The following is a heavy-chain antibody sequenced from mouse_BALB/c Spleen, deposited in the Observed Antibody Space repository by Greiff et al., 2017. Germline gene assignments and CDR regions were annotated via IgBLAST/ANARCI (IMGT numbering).Heavy chain of an antibody. Sequence: VQLQQSGGGLVQPGGSLKLSCAASGFTFSSYGMSWVRQTPDKRLELVATINSNGGSTYYPDSVKGRFTISRDNAKNTLYLQMSSLKSEDTAMYYCARDTHYYGSSYVRYFDVWGAGTTVTVSS. J-gene: IGHJ1*01. V-gene: IGHV5-6-3*01. D-gene: IGHD1-1*01. CDR1: GFTFSSYG. CDR3: ARDTHYYGSSYVRYFDV. CDR2: INSNGGST.